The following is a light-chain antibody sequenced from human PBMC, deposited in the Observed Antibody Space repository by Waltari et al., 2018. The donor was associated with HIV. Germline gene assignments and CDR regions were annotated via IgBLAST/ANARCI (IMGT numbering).Light chain of an antibody. CDR3: AAWDDSLNGLVV. CDR2: SNH. Sequence: QSVLTQPPSASGTPGQRVPIPCSGSSPHIGSKTVNWYQQLPGTAPKLLIYSNHQRPSGVPVRFSGSKSGTSASLAISGLQSEDEADYYCAAWDDSLNGLVVFGGGTKLTVL. CDR1: SPHIGSKT. V-gene: IGLV1-44*01. J-gene: IGLJ2*01.